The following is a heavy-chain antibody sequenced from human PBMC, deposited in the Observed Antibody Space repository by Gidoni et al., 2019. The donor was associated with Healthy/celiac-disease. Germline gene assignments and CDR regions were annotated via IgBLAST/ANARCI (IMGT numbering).Heavy chain of an antibody. CDR3: ARGLTFGVVIAYYFDY. D-gene: IGHD3-3*01. J-gene: IGHJ4*02. V-gene: IGHV4-59*01. CDR2: IYYSGST. Sequence: QVQLQESGPGLVKPSETLSLTCTVSGGAISSYYWSWIRQPPGKGLEWIGYIYYSGSTNYNPSLKSRVTISVDTSKNQFSLKLSSVTAADTAVYYCARGLTFGVVIAYYFDYWGQGTLVTVSS. CDR1: GGAISSYY.